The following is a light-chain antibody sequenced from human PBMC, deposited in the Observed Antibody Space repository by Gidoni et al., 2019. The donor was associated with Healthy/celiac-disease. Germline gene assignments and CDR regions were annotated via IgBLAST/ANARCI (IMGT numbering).Light chain of an antibody. J-gene: IGKJ4*01. CDR1: QILLHSDGKSY. V-gene: IGKV2D-29*01. CDR2: EVS. CDR3: MQSRQLHLT. Sequence: IVLTQTPLSLSVTPGQPASISCKSSQILLHSDGKSYLYWYLQKPGQPPQLLIDEVSNRFSGVPDRFRGSWAGKYFTLKISRVEAEYVGVYYCMQSRQLHLTFGGGTKVEIK.